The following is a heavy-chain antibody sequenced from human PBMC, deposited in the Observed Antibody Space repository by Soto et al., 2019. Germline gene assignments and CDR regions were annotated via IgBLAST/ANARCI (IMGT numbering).Heavy chain of an antibody. D-gene: IGHD3-3*02. V-gene: IGHV4-4*07. J-gene: IGHJ6*02. Sequence: SETLSLTCIVPGGAISSYYWSWVRQPAGKGLEWIGRVFSSGSTNYNASLKSRVTMSIDTSKNEVSLTLRSVTAADTAVYYCASVAFSYFGMDVWGPGTKVTVYS. CDR2: VFSSGST. CDR3: ASVAFSYFGMDV. CDR1: GGAISSYY.